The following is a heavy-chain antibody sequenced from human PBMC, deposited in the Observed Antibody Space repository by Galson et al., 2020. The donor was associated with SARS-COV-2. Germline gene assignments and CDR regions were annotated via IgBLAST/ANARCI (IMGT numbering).Heavy chain of an antibody. J-gene: IGHJ6*03. CDR3: ARHAPDFTMVRGVIRYMDV. D-gene: IGHD3-10*01. CDR2: IDPSDSYT. CDR1: GYSFTSYW. Sequence: HGESLKISCKGSGYSFTSYWISWVRQMPGKGLEWMGRIDPSDSYTNYSPSFQGHVTISADKSISTAYLQWSSLKASDTAMYYCARHAPDFTMVRGVIRYMDVWGKGTTVTVSS. V-gene: IGHV5-10-1*01.